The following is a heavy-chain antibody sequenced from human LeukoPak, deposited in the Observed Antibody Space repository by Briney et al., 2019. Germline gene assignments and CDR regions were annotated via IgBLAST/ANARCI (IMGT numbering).Heavy chain of an antibody. J-gene: IGHJ4*02. D-gene: IGHD5-12*01. CDR3: ARTPVDIVADEYYFDY. Sequence: SETLSLTCTVSGGSISGSYWSWIRQPPGKGLEYIGQIHYSGSPNYNPPLESRITISVDSSKNQFSLKLSSVTAADTAVYYCARTPVDIVADEYYFDYWGQGTLVTVSS. CDR1: GGSISGSY. CDR2: IHYSGSP. V-gene: IGHV4-59*08.